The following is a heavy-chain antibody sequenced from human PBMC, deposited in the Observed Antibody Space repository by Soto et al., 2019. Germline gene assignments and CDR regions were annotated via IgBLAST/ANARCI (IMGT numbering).Heavy chain of an antibody. Sequence: EVQLLESGGGLVQPGGSLRLSCVTSGFTFSKYAMSWVRQAPGTGPEWVSGISAGGGSTYYADSVQGRFTISRDNSRDTLHLQMNSLRDEDTAVYYCARVLYCGGDCYHQTRTSPYWGQGTLVTVSS. CDR2: ISAGGGST. J-gene: IGHJ4*02. CDR1: GFTFSKYA. CDR3: ARVLYCGGDCYHQTRTSPY. V-gene: IGHV3-23*01. D-gene: IGHD2-21*02.